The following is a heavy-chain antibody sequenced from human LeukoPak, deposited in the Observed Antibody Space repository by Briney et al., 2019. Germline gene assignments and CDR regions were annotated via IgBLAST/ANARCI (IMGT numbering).Heavy chain of an antibody. D-gene: IGHD3-9*01. J-gene: IGHJ4*02. V-gene: IGHV1-8*01. Sequence: GASVKVSCKASGYTFTSYDINWVRQATGQGLEWMGWMNPNSGNTGYAQKFQGRVTMTRNTSISTAYMELSSLRSEDTAVYNCARDFDWLLSTDYWGQGTLVTVSS. CDR2: MNPNSGNT. CDR1: GYTFTSYD. CDR3: ARDFDWLLSTDY.